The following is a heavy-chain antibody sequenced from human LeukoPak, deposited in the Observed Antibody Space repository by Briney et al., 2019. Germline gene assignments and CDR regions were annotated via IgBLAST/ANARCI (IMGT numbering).Heavy chain of an antibody. Sequence: ASVKVSCKASGYTFTDYYMHWVRQAPGQGLEWMGWINPNSGGTNYAQKFQGRVTMTRDTSISTAYMELSRLRSDDTAVYYCARESYDSSGYLSWGQGTLVTVSS. CDR1: GYTFTDYY. D-gene: IGHD3-22*01. CDR3: ARESYDSSGYLS. J-gene: IGHJ5*02. V-gene: IGHV1-2*02. CDR2: INPNSGGT.